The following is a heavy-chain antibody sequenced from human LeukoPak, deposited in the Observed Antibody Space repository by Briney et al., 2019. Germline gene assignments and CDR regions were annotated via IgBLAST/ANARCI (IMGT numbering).Heavy chain of an antibody. Sequence: ASVKVSCKASGYTFASYYLYWVRQAPGQGLEWMGVINPSGGSTTSAQKFQGRVTMTRDTSTSTVYMELRSLRSEDTAVYYCARGPGPADDGGGYCFDYWGQGTLVTVSS. J-gene: IGHJ4*02. D-gene: IGHD3-22*01. CDR3: ARGPGPADDGGGYCFDY. V-gene: IGHV1-46*01. CDR2: INPSGGST. CDR1: GYTFASYY.